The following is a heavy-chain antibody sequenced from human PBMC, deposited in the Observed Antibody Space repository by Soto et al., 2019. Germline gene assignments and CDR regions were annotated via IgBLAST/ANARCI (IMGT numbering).Heavy chain of an antibody. J-gene: IGHJ4*02. Sequence: EAQLVESGGGLIQPGESLRLSCAASGFTVSISYMSWVRQAPGKGLEWVSTIYRDGSTYYADSVEGRFNISRDNSKNTLYLQMNSLRAEDTATYYCARGKGIGWYESSDYWGQGTLVTVSS. CDR2: IYRDGST. CDR1: GFTVSISY. D-gene: IGHD6-19*01. V-gene: IGHV3-53*01. CDR3: ARGKGIGWYESSDY.